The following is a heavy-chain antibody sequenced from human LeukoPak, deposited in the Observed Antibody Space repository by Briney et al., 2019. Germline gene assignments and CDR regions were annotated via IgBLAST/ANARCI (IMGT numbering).Heavy chain of an antibody. V-gene: IGHV4-34*01. J-gene: IGHJ4*02. CDR1: GCSFSGYY. Sequence: SETLSLTCAVYGCSFSGYYWSWIRQPPGKGLEWIGEINHSGSTNYNPSLKSRVTISVDTSKNQFSLKLSSVTAADTAVYYCARGLVRRPFDYWGQGTLVTVSS. CDR3: ARGLVRRPFDY. CDR2: INHSGST.